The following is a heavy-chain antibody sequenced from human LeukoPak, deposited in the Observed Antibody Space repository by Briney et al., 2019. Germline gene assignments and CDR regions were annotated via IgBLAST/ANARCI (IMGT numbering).Heavy chain of an antibody. CDR3: AKRRGEHYLDQ. J-gene: IGHJ4*02. CDR2: IRYDGSNK. CDR1: GFTFSSFG. V-gene: IGHV3-30*02. Sequence: SWGSLSLSCAASGFTFSSFGMHWVRQAPGNGLEWVAFIRYDGSNKKYADAVTGRFTISRDNSKNTLYLQMSSLRAEDTAVYYCAKRRGEHYLDQWGQG. D-gene: IGHD2-21*01.